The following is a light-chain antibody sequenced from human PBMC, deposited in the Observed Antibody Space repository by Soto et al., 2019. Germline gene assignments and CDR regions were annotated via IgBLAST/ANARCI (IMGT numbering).Light chain of an antibody. CDR2: EVS. CDR3: SSYAGTSNFV. J-gene: IGLJ2*01. Sequence: QSALTQPPSASGSPGQSVTISCTGTSSDVGAYNYVSWYQQHPGKAPKLMIYEVSQRPSGIPDRFSGSKSGNTASLTVSGLQAEDEADYYCSSYAGTSNFVFGGGTKLTVL. V-gene: IGLV2-8*01. CDR1: SSDVGAYNY.